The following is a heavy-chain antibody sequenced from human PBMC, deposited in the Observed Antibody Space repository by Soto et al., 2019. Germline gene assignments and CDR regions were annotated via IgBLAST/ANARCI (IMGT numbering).Heavy chain of an antibody. CDR2: IYYSGST. J-gene: IGHJ5*02. Sequence: QVQLQESGPGLVKPSQTLSLTCTVSGGSISSGGYYWSWIRQHPGKGLEWIGDIYYSGSTYYNPSLKSRVTISLDRSKNQSSLKLSSVTAADTAVYYCAREFTVPTGNHWFDPWGQGTRVTVSS. CDR3: AREFTVPTGNHWFDP. CDR1: GGSISSGGYY. V-gene: IGHV4-31*03. D-gene: IGHD4-4*01.